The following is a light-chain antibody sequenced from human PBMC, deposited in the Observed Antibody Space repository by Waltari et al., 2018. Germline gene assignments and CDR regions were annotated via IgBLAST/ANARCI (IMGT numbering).Light chain of an antibody. J-gene: IGKJ1*01. CDR3: QQYGDAPLT. Sequence: EIVLTQSPDTLSLSPGERATLSCRASQSLTKNFLAWYQQKPGQAPRLLIYAVSSRATGIPDRLSGSGSGTDFTLTMNRLEPEDSAVYFCQQYGDAPLTFGQGTKVEIK. CDR2: AVS. CDR1: QSLTKNF. V-gene: IGKV3-20*01.